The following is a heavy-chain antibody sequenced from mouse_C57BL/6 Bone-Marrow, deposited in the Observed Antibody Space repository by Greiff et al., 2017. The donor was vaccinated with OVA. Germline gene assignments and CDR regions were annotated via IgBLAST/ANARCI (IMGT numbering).Heavy chain of an antibody. CDR1: GFTFSDYG. Sequence: EVNLVESGGGLVKPGGSLKLSCAASGFTFSDYGMHWVRQAPEKGLEWVAYISSGSSTIYYADTVKGRFTISRDNAKNTLFLQMTSLRSEDTAMYYCARINYWYFDVWGTGTTVPVSS. CDR2: ISSGSSTI. CDR3: ARINYWYFDV. V-gene: IGHV5-17*01. J-gene: IGHJ1*03.